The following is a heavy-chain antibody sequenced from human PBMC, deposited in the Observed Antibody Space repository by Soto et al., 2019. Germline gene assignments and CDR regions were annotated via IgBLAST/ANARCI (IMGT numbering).Heavy chain of an antibody. CDR2: IVPKFGTA. Sequence: QEHLVQSGAEVKKPGSSVKVSCRASGGIGSNYAISWVRQAPGQGLEWMGGIVPKFGTANYAQSFKGRVTISVDKSTKSVYMELSSLRSQDTAIYYCAREMASGYSRTWFDPWGQGTLVTVSS. J-gene: IGHJ5*02. V-gene: IGHV1-69*06. CDR3: AREMASGYSRTWFDP. CDR1: GGIGSNYA. D-gene: IGHD2-15*01.